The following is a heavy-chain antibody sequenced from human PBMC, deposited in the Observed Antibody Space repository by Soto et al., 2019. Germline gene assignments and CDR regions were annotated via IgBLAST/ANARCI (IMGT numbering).Heavy chain of an antibody. CDR3: AHKGSESRAISY. Sequence: GSGPTLVNPTQTLTLTCTFSGFSLSTSGVGVGWIRQPPGKALEWLAVIYWDDSKTYSPSLKSRLTITKDTSRDQVVLTMTNMDPVDTAIYYFAHKGSESRAISYWGQGAPVTVSS. J-gene: IGHJ4*01. D-gene: IGHD3-10*01. V-gene: IGHV2-5*02. CDR1: GFSLSTSGVG. CDR2: IYWDDSK.